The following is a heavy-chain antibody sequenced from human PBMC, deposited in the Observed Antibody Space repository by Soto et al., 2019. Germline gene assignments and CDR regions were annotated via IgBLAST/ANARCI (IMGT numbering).Heavy chain of an antibody. CDR2: ISASNGNT. CDR1: GYTFTSYG. Sequence: QVQLVQSGAEVKKPGASVKVSCKASGYTFTSYGIXXXXXXXXXXLEWMGGISASNGNTNYAQKLQGRVTMTTDTXXXXXXXXXXXXXXXXXXXXXXXXXXXXXXWFDYWGQGTLVTVSS. CDR3: XXXXXXXXWFDY. J-gene: IGHJ4*02. V-gene: IGHV1-18*01.